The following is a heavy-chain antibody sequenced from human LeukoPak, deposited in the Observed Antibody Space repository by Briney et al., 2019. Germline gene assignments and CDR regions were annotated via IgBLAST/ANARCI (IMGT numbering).Heavy chain of an antibody. CDR2: IDNDGNGI. Sequence: GGSLRLSCAASGFMFSGYWMHWVRQGPEKGLELVSRIDNDGNGIIYADSVKGRLTTSRDNAKNTLYLQMSSLRVEDTAVYYCATGGGWEPSSGVVTHIDVWGKGTTVTVSS. D-gene: IGHD3-3*01. J-gene: IGHJ6*03. CDR1: GFMFSGYW. V-gene: IGHV3-74*01. CDR3: ATGGGWEPSSGVVTHIDV.